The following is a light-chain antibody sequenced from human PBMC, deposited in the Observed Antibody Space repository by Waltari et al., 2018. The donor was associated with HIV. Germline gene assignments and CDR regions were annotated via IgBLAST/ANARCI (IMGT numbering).Light chain of an antibody. CDR3: AAWDDSLSAWV. Sequence: QSVLNQPPSASGTPGQRVSISCSGSSSNIGSNYVYWYQQLPGTAPKLLMYRNDERPSGVPERFSGSKSGTSASLAISGLRSEDEADYYCAAWDDSLSAWVFGGGTKLTVL. J-gene: IGLJ3*02. CDR1: SSNIGSNY. V-gene: IGLV1-47*01. CDR2: RND.